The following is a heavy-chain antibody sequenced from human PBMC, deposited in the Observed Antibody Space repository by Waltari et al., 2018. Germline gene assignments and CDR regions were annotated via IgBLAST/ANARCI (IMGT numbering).Heavy chain of an antibody. Sequence: EVQLVQSGGEVRKPGGPRTISCMGSGYRCRKNWNGGVGQMHGKGREWMGIVCPGDSETRYTPSFRCRVTISADKSISTAYLQWSILKASDTAIYYCARLVGMVLPAALSISTLDVWGKVTTVTVSS. D-gene: IGHD2-2*01. V-gene: IGHV5-51*01. J-gene: IGHJ6*04. CDR3: ARLVGMVLPAALSISTLDV. CDR1: GYRCRKNW. CDR2: VCPGDSET.